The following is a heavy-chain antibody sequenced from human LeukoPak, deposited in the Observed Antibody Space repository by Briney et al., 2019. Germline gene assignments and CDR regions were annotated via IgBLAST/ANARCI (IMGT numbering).Heavy chain of an antibody. CDR3: ARQTGSGLFILP. J-gene: IGHJ4*02. Sequence: SETLSLTCTVSGGSISSYYWSWIRQPPGKGLEWIGYIYYSGSTNYNPSLKSRVSISIDTSKNQFSLRLTSVTAADTAVYYCARQTGSGLFILPGGQGTLVTVSS. D-gene: IGHD3/OR15-3a*01. V-gene: IGHV4-59*08. CDR2: IYYSGST. CDR1: GGSISSYY.